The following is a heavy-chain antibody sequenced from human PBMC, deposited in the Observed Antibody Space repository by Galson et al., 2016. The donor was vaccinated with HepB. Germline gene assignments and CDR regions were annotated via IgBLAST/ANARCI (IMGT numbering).Heavy chain of an antibody. V-gene: IGHV1-69*13. D-gene: IGHD6-13*01. CDR3: ARSMAAAFFWGFDF. J-gene: IGHJ4*02. CDR2: IIPIFGTT. Sequence: SVKVSCKASGGTFSSFGINWVRQAPGQGLEWIGGIIPIFGTTNYARKFQDRVTFSAGEGATTGYMELSSLRSEDTAVYYCARSMAAAFFWGFDFWGQGTLVTVSS. CDR1: GGTFSSFG.